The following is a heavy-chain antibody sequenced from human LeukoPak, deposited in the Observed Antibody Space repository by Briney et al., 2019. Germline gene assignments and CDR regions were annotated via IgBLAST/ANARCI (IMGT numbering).Heavy chain of an antibody. CDR2: ISYDESNK. CDR3: AKDWAPYCGGDCYFNY. V-gene: IGHV3-30*18. Sequence: PGGSLRLSCAASGFIFNNYGMHWVRQAPGKGLEWVAVISYDESNKDYADSVKGRFTISRGSSKNTVYLQMNSLRVEDTAVYYCAKDWAPYCGGDCYFNYWGQGTLVTVSS. D-gene: IGHD2-21*02. CDR1: GFIFNNYG. J-gene: IGHJ4*02.